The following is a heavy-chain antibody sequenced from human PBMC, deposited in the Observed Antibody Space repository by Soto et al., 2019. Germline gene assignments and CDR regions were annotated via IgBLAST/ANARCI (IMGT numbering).Heavy chain of an antibody. J-gene: IGHJ4*02. CDR1: GYTFTSYD. V-gene: IGHV1-8*01. CDR3: ARNYRYSGYDWNY. CDR2: MNPNSGNT. Sequence: ASVKVSCKASGYTFTSYDINWVRQATGQGLEWMGWMNPNSGNTGYAQKFQGRVTMTRNTSISTAYMELSSLRSEDTAVYYCARNYRYSGYDWNYWGQGTLVTVSS. D-gene: IGHD5-12*01.